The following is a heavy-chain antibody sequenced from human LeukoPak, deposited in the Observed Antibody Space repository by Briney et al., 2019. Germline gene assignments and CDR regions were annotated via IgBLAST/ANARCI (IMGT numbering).Heavy chain of an antibody. CDR1: GFTFSSYS. Sequence: PGGSLRLSCAAPGFTFSSYSMNWVRQAPGKGLEWVSYISSSSSTIYYADSVKGRFTISRDNANNSLYLQMTSLRAEDTAVYYCATGVEYYYYMDVWGKGTTVTVSS. CDR2: ISSSSSTI. V-gene: IGHV3-48*04. CDR3: ATGVEYYYYMDV. J-gene: IGHJ6*03.